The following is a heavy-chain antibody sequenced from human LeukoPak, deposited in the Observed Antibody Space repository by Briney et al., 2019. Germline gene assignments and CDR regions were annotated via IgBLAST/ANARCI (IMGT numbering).Heavy chain of an antibody. CDR2: ISSSGSTI. V-gene: IGHV3-48*01. J-gene: IGHJ4*02. D-gene: IGHD4-11*01. CDR1: GFTFSSYS. Sequence: LPGGSLRLSCAASGFTFSSYSMNWVRQAPGKGLEWVSYISSSGSTIYYADSVKGRFTISRDNAKNSLYLQMNSLRAEDTAVYYCARGLSTVTAYWGQGTLVTVSS. CDR3: ARGLSTVTAY.